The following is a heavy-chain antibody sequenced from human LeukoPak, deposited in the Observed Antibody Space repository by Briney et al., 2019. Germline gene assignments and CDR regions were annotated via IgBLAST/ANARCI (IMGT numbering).Heavy chain of an antibody. J-gene: IGHJ4*02. CDR2: ISSSGGTI. V-gene: IGHV3-48*03. CDR1: GFTFSSYE. CDR3: ARGWRPYYYGSGSYYDY. Sequence: GGSLRLSCAASGFTFSSYEMNWVRQAPGKGLEWVSYISSSGGTIYYADSVKGRFTISRDNAKNSLYLQMSSLRAEDTAVYYCARGWRPYYYGSGSYYDYWGQGTLVTVSS. D-gene: IGHD3-10*01.